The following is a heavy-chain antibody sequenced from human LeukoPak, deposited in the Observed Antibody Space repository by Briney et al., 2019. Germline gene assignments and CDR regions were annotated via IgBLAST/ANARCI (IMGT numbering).Heavy chain of an antibody. Sequence: RPSETLSLTCTVSGGSISSSSYYWGWIRQPPGKGLEWIGSIYYSGSTYYNPSLKSRVTISVDTSKNQFSLKLSSVTAADTAVYYCARERYYGSGGAWFDPWGQETLVTVSS. D-gene: IGHD3-10*01. CDR3: ARERYYGSGGAWFDP. CDR1: GGSISSSSYY. CDR2: IYYSGST. J-gene: IGHJ5*02. V-gene: IGHV4-39*02.